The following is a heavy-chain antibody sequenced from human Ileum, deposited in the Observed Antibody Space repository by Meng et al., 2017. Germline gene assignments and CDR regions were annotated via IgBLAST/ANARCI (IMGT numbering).Heavy chain of an antibody. CDR1: GFTFSDYW. J-gene: IGHJ4*02. CDR3: ISNVDRGLN. V-gene: IGHV3-74*01. Sequence: GGSLRLSCAGSGFTFSDYWMHWVRQAPGKGLVWVSRIQGDGSNAAYADSVKGRFTISRDNAKNMLYLQMNSLRVADTALYFCISNVDRGLNWGQGTLVTVSS. CDR2: IQGDGSNA. D-gene: IGHD3-10*01.